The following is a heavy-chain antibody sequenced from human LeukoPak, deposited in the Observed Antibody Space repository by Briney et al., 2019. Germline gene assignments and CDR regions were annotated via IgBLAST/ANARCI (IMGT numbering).Heavy chain of an antibody. CDR2: INPNSGGT. Sequence: ASVKVSCKASGYTFTGYYMHWVRQAPGQGLEWMGWINPNSGGTNYAQKFQGRVTMTRETSISTAYMELSRLRSDDTAVYYCASPGMTAAGTKAFDIWGQGTMVTVSS. V-gene: IGHV1-2*02. CDR1: GYTFTGYY. CDR3: ASPGMTAAGTKAFDI. J-gene: IGHJ3*02. D-gene: IGHD6-13*01.